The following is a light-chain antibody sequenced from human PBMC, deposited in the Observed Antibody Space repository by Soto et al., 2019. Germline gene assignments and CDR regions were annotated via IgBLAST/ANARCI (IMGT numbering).Light chain of an antibody. J-gene: IGLJ1*01. V-gene: IGLV2-14*01. CDR3: SSYTYSSTPYV. CDR1: SSDVGGYNY. CDR2: EVS. Sequence: QSVLTQPASVSGSPGQSITISCTGTSSDVGGYNYVSWYQHHPGKAPKLMIYEVSNRPSGVSNRFSGSKSGNTASLTISGLQAEDEADYSCSSYTYSSTPYVFGTGTKLTVL.